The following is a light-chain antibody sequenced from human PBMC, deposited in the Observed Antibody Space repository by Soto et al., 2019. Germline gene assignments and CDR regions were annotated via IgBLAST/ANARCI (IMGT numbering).Light chain of an antibody. Sequence: DIQMTQSPSTLSGSVGDRVTITCRASQTISSWLAWYQQKPGKAPKLLIYKASTLKSGVPSRFSGSGSGTEFTLTISSLQPDDFAIYYCQQYDNLPLTFGQGTRLEIK. V-gene: IGKV1-5*03. J-gene: IGKJ5*01. CDR3: QQYDNLPLT. CDR1: QTISSW. CDR2: KAS.